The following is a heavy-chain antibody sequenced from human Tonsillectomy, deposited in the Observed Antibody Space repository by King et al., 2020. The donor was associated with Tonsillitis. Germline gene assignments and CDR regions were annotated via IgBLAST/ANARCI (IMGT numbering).Heavy chain of an antibody. Sequence: QLQESGPGVVKPSETVSLTCTVSGGSISSSDRYWAWIRQPPGEGLEWIGYMYYSGTIFHNPSLKSRITISGGTSENRFSLKLSSVTAADTAVYFCARSVSGSFDYWGQGALVTVSS. J-gene: IGHJ4*02. V-gene: IGHV4-39*01. CDR1: GGSISSSDRY. CDR3: ARSVSGSFDY. CDR2: MYYSGTI. D-gene: IGHD1-26*01.